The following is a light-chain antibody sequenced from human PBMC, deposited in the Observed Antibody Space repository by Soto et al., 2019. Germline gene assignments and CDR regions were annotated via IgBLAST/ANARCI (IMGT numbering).Light chain of an antibody. V-gene: IGKV1-27*01. Sequence: DLQMTQSPSSLSASVGDRVTITCRASQGISNYLAWYQQKPGKVPKLLIYAASTLQSGVPSRFSGSGSGTDFTLTISGLQTEDVATYYCQKYNSAPRTFGPGNKVDI. CDR3: QKYNSAPRT. CDR1: QGISNY. J-gene: IGKJ3*01. CDR2: AAS.